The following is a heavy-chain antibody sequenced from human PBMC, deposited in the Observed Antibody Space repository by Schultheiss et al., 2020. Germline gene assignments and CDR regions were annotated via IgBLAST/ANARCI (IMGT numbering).Heavy chain of an antibody. CDR3: AKGDYGDRPVDY. CDR1: GFTFSDYY. D-gene: IGHD4-17*01. V-gene: IGHV3-9*01. CDR2: ISWNSGSI. Sequence: GGSLRLSCAASGFTFSDYYMSWIRQAPGKGLQWVSGISWNSGSIGYADSVKGRFTISRDNAKNSLYLQMNSLRAEDTALYYCAKGDYGDRPVDYWGQGTLVTVSS. J-gene: IGHJ4*02.